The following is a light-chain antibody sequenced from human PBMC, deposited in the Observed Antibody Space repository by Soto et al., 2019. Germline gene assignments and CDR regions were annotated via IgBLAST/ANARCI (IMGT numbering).Light chain of an antibody. CDR3: QQYYSSPVA. V-gene: IGKV4-1*01. Sequence: DIVMTQSPDSLAVSLGERATINCKSSQSVLYSSNNKNCLAWYQQKPGQPPELLIYWASTRESGVPDRFSGSGSQTDFTLTISSLQSEDVAVYYCQQYYSSPVAFGQGTKLEIK. CDR2: WAS. CDR1: QSVLYSSNNKNC. J-gene: IGKJ2*01.